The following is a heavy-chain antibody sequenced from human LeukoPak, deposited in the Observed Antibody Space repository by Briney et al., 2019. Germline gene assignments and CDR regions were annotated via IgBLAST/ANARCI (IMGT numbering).Heavy chain of an antibody. CDR1: GGSISSYY. V-gene: IGHV4-39*01. D-gene: IGHD1-14*01. CDR2: IYYSGST. CDR3: ASLHTPGYFDY. J-gene: IGHJ4*02. Sequence: PSETLSLTCTVSGGSISSYYWGWIRQPPGKGLEWIGTIYYSGSTYYHPSLKSRLTISVDTSKNQFSLKLSSVTAADTAVYYCASLHTPGYFDYWGQGTLVTVSS.